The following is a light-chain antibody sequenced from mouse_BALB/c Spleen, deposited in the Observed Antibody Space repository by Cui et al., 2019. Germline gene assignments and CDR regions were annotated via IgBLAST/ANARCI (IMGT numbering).Light chain of an antibody. CDR1: SSVSSSY. CDR3: QQYHRSPYT. J-gene: IGKJ2*01. Sequence: QIVLTQSLAIMSASLGERVTITCTASSSVSSSYLHWYHQKPGSSPKLWIYSTSNLASGVPARFSGSGSGTSYSLTNSSMEAEDAATYYCQQYHRSPYTFGGGTKLEIK. V-gene: IGKV4-74*01. CDR2: STS.